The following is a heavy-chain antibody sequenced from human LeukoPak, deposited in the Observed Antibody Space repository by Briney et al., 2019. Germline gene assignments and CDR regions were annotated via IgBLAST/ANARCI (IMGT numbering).Heavy chain of an antibody. D-gene: IGHD6-19*01. CDR2: MNPNSGNT. V-gene: IGHV1-8*01. CDR1: GYTFTSYD. CDR3: ARGSSGWYFSYYYMDV. Sequence: ASVKVSCKASGYTFTSYDINWVRQATGQGLEWMGWMNPNSGNTGYAQKFQGRVTMTRNTSISTAYMELSSLRSEDTAVYYCARGSSGWYFSYYYMDVWGKGTTVTVSS. J-gene: IGHJ6*03.